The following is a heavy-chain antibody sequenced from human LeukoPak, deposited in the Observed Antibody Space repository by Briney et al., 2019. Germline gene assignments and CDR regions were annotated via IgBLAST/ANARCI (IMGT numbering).Heavy chain of an antibody. CDR3: ARGQDYYGSGSYPPDY. CDR1: GYTFTDYY. V-gene: IGHV1-2*02. Sequence: ASVKVSCKASGYTFTDYYMHWVRQAPGQGLEWMGWINPNSGDTYYAPKFQGRVTMTRDTSISTAYMELSRLRSDDTAVYYCARGQDYYGSGSYPPDYWGQGTLVTVSS. CDR2: INPNSGDT. D-gene: IGHD3-10*01. J-gene: IGHJ4*02.